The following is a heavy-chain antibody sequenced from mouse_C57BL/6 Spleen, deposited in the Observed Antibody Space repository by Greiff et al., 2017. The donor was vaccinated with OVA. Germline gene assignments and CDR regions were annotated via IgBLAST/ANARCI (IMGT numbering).Heavy chain of an antibody. Sequence: QVQLQQSGAELVMPGASVKLSCKASGYTFTSYWMHWVKQRPGQGLEWIGEIDPSDSYTNYNQKFKGKSTLTVDKSSSTAYMQLSSLTSEDSAVYYCASYYYGSSPYAMDYWGQGTSVTVSS. D-gene: IGHD1-1*01. CDR3: ASYYYGSSPYAMDY. CDR2: IDPSDSYT. J-gene: IGHJ4*01. V-gene: IGHV1-69*01. CDR1: GYTFTSYW.